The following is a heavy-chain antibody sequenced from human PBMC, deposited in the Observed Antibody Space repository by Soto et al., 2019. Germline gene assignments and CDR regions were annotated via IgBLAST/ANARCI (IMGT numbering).Heavy chain of an antibody. D-gene: IGHD2-2*01. CDR2: RSSNSANI. CDR1: GFTFRSFT. CDR3: TRDASPDSIARGWVDP. Sequence: SLSLSCAASGFTFRSFTMNWVRQAPGEGLECVSTRSSNSANINYTDALRGRFTVSRDNAKNSLQLQMNILRAEDTAVYYCTRDASPDSIARGWVDPWGPGTLVTVYS. J-gene: IGHJ5*02. V-gene: IGHV3-21*01.